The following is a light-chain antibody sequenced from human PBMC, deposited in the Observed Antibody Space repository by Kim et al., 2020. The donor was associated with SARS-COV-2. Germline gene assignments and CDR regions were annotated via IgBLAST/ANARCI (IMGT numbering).Light chain of an antibody. CDR2: WAS. V-gene: IGKV4-1*01. Sequence: ATINCESSQGVLYSFNNKNCLAWYQQKPGQPPKLLIYWASTRESGVPDRFSGSGSGTDFTLTISSLQAEDVAVYYCQQYYSTPRTFGGGTKVDIK. J-gene: IGKJ4*01. CDR1: QGVLYSFNNKNC. CDR3: QQYYSTPRT.